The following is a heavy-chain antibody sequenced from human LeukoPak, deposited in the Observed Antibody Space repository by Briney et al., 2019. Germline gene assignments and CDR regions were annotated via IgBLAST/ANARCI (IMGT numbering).Heavy chain of an antibody. D-gene: IGHD2-15*01. Sequence: PSETLSLTCAVYGGSISSYYWSWIRPPAGKGLEWIGRIYTSGSTNYNPSLKSRVTMSVDTSKNQFSLKLSSVTAADTAVYYCARAVVAATPGYYYYGMDVWGQGTTVTVSS. V-gene: IGHV4-59*10. J-gene: IGHJ6*02. CDR3: ARAVVAATPGYYYYGMDV. CDR1: GGSISSYY. CDR2: IYTSGST.